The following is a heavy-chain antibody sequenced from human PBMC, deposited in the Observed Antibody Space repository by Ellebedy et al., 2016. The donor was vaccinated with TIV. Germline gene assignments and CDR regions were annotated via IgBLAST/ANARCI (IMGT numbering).Heavy chain of an antibody. V-gene: IGHV3-30*03. Sequence: GESLKISXVASGFTFRSHGIYWVRQAPGKGLEWVAVISSDGSNKYYADSAKGRFTISRDNSKNTLYLQMNSLRTDAMAVYYCARGGSSGSSDYWGQGTLVTVSS. CDR1: GFTFRSHG. D-gene: IGHD3-10*01. J-gene: IGHJ4*02. CDR3: ARGGSSGSSDY. CDR2: ISSDGSNK.